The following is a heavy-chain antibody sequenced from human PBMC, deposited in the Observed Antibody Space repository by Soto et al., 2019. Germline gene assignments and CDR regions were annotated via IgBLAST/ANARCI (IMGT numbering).Heavy chain of an antibody. Sequence: QVQLQESGPGLVKPSETLSLTCTVSGASISNAYWSWIRQAAGKRLEWIGRIHSSGTFNYNPSLKSRVGISRDTSKNQISLKLRSVNAADTAVYYCARDNIVSKGYGMDVWGQGTTVTVSS. V-gene: IGHV4-4*07. CDR3: ARDNIVSKGYGMDV. CDR2: IHSSGTF. J-gene: IGHJ6*02. CDR1: GASISNAY. D-gene: IGHD5-12*01.